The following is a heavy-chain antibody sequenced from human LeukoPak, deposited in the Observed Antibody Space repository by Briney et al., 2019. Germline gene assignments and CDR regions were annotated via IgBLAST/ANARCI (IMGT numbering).Heavy chain of an antibody. V-gene: IGHV3-11*01. CDR1: GFTFSDYY. CDR2: ISSSGSTI. J-gene: IGHJ4*02. D-gene: IGHD3-16*02. Sequence: GGSLRLSCAASGFTFSDYYVSWIRQAPGKGLEWVSYISSSGSTIYYADSVKGRFTISRDNAKNPLYLQMNSLRAEDTAVYYCARDPFLGGVIASDDYWGQGTLVTVSS. CDR3: ARDPFLGGVIASDDY.